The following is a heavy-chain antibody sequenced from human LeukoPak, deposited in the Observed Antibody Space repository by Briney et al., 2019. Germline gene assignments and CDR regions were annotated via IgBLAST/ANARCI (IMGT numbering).Heavy chain of an antibody. Sequence: SVKVSCKASGYTFIGYYMHWVRQAPGQGLEWMGRIIPILGIANYAQKFQGRVTITADKSTSTAYMELSSLRSEDTAVYYCARERVDYYYDSSGYYHLFDYWGQGTLVTVSS. CDR1: GYTFIGYY. J-gene: IGHJ4*02. D-gene: IGHD3-22*01. CDR3: ARERVDYYYDSSGYYHLFDY. V-gene: IGHV1-69*04. CDR2: IIPILGIA.